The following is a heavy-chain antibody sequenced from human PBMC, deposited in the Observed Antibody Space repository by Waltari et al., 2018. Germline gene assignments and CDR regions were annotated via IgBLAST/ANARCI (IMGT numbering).Heavy chain of an antibody. V-gene: IGHV3-33*01. Sequence: QLQLVESGGGVVQPGRSLRLSCAASGFTFSSYGMHWVRQAPGKGLEWVAVIWYDGSNKYYADSVKGRFTISRDNSKNTLYLQMNSLRAEDTAVYYCARDRTGRADIVAPTDYWGQGTLVTVSS. CDR3: ARDRTGRADIVAPTDY. CDR1: GFTFSSYG. CDR2: IWYDGSNK. D-gene: IGHD5-12*01. J-gene: IGHJ4*02.